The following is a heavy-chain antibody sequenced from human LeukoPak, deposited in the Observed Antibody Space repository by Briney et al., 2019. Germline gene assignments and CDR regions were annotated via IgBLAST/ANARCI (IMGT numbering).Heavy chain of an antibody. CDR3: ARRANVNGYNYDYFDY. V-gene: IGHV5-51*01. CDR1: GFRITNYW. Sequence: GESLKISCKGSGFRITNYWIAWVRQVPGKGLEWMAVIYAGDSGTRYSPSFEGRVTVSADKSINTAYLQWTTLKASDTAIYYCARRANVNGYNYDYFDYWGDGTLVTVSS. D-gene: IGHD5-24*01. CDR2: IYAGDSGT. J-gene: IGHJ4*01.